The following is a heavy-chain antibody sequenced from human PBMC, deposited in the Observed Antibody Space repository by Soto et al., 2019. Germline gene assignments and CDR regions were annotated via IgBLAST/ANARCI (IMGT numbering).Heavy chain of an antibody. CDR3: AKDPHAIGEYYFDY. V-gene: IGHV3-30*18. J-gene: IGHJ4*02. D-gene: IGHD3-10*01. Sequence: GGSLRLSCAASGFTFSSYGMHWVRQAPGKGLEWVAVISYDGSNKYYADSVKGRFTISRDNSKNTLYLQMNSLRAEDTAVYYCAKDPHAIGEYYFDYWGQGTLVTVSS. CDR1: GFTFSSYG. CDR2: ISYDGSNK.